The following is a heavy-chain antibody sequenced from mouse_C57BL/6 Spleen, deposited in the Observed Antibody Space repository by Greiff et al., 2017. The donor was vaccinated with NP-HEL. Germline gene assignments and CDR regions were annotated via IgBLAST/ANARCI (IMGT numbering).Heavy chain of an antibody. D-gene: IGHD2-5*01. Sequence: VQLKQSGPELVKPGASVKIPCKASGYTFTDYNMDWVKQSHGKSLEWIGDINPNNGGTIYNQKFKGKATLTVDKSSSTAYMELRSLTSEDTAVYYCAKGSNSLAWFAYWGQGTLVTVSA. CDR1: GYTFTDYN. V-gene: IGHV1-18*01. CDR2: INPNNGGT. CDR3: AKGSNSLAWFAY. J-gene: IGHJ3*01.